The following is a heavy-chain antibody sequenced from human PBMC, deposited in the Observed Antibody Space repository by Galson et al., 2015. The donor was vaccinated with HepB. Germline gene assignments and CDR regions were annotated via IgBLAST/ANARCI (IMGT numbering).Heavy chain of an antibody. CDR1: GYTFTGYV. CDR2: INPTSGDT. CDR3: ARGYGGGWTFDY. D-gene: IGHD6-19*01. J-gene: IGHJ4*02. Sequence: SVKVSCKASGYTFTGYVMHWVRQAPGQGLEWMGRINPTSGDTYYAQKFRGRVTMTRDTSISTAYMDLSRLTSDDTAVYYCARGYGGGWTFDYWGQGTLVTVSS. V-gene: IGHV1-2*06.